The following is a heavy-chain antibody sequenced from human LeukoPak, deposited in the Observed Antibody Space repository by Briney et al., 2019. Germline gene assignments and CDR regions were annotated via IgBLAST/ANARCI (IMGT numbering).Heavy chain of an antibody. CDR2: IKSDGST. V-gene: IGHV3-74*01. J-gene: IGHJ1*01. D-gene: IGHD3-22*01. CDR3: ARAPSEIGGYYPEYFRH. CDR1: GFTFSSYW. Sequence: GGSLRLSCAASGFTFSSYWMHWVRQIPGKGLVWVSRIKSDGSTNYADCVKGRFTISRDNAKNTLSLQMNSLRAEDTGVYYCARAPSEIGGYYPEYFRHWGQGTLVTVSS.